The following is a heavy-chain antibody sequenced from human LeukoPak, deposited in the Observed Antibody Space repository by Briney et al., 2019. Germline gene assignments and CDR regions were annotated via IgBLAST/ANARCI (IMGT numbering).Heavy chain of an antibody. V-gene: IGHV3-7*01. CDR1: GFRFNNYW. CDR2: IKQDGSEI. J-gene: IGHJ4*02. Sequence: GGSLRLSCAGSGFRFNNYWMSWVRQAPGKGLEWVASIKQDGSEIYYLDSVKGRFSISRDNAKSSLYLQMYSLRAEDTAVYYCARLEAPAQVFNYWGQGTLVTVSS. CDR3: ARLEAPAQVFNY.